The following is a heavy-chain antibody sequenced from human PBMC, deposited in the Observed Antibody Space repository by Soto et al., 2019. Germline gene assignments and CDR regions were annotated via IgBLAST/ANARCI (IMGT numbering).Heavy chain of an antibody. CDR3: ASSAYFTNGVCYTLFAP. D-gene: IGHD2-8*01. J-gene: IGHJ5*02. V-gene: IGHV4-30-4*01. CDR1: GGSISSGDYY. Sequence: QVQLQESGPGLVKPSQTLSLTCTVSGGSISSGDYYWSWIRQPPGKGLEWIGYIYYSGSTYYNPSLKSRVTTALEQSKNQFSLMLSSVTAADTAVYYCASSAYFTNGVCYTLFAPWGQGTLVTVSS. CDR2: IYYSGST.